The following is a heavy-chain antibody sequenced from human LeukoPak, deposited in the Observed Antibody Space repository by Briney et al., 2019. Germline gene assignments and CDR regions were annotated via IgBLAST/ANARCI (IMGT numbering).Heavy chain of an antibody. J-gene: IGHJ4*02. V-gene: IGHV4-39*07. CDR1: GGSISSGGYY. CDR3: AILTTVTSYYFDY. CDR2: IYSSGST. D-gene: IGHD4-17*01. Sequence: SETLSLTCTVSGGSISSGGYYWGWIRQPPGEGLEWIGSIYSSGSTYYNPSLKSRVTISVDTSKNQFSLKLSAVTAADTAVYYCAILTTVTSYYFDYWGLGTLVTVSS.